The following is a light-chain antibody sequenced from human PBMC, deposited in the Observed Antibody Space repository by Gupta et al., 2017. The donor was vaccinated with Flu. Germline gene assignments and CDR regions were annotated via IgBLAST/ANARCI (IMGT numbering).Light chain of an antibody. V-gene: IGLV2-14*01. CDR2: GVT. Sequence: QSPLTLPASSSRSPGQSITISCTGTRSDIGSYNYVSWYQQHPGQAPKLLIYGVTNRPSGVSNRFSAAKSGDTDSLTISGLQAEDEADYYCSSCISSSTLVFGGGTKLTVL. CDR3: SSCISSSTLV. CDR1: RSDIGSYNY. J-gene: IGLJ2*01.